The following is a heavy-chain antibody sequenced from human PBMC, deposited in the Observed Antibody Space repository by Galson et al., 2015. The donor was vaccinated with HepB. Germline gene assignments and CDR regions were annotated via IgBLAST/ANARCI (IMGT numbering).Heavy chain of an antibody. J-gene: IGHJ4*02. CDR3: ARDRRWLQDNVLDY. D-gene: IGHD5-24*01. CDR1: GFTFSSYG. Sequence: SLRLSCAASGFTFSSYGMHWVRQAPGKGLEWVAVIWYDGSNKYYADSVKGRFTISRDNSKNTLYLQMNSLRAEDTAVYYCARDRRWLQDNVLDYWGQGTLVTVSS. CDR2: IWYDGSNK. V-gene: IGHV3-33*08.